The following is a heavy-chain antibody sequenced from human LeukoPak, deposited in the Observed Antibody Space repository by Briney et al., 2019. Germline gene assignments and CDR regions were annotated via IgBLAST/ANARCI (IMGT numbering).Heavy chain of an antibody. J-gene: IGHJ2*01. V-gene: IGHV4-59*12. D-gene: IGHD6-13*01. Sequence: SETLSLTCTVSGGSISSYYWSWIRQPPGKGLEWIGYIYSSGSTNYNPSLKSRLTISVDASKNQFSLKLTSVTAADTAVYYCARYSSSWGYFDLWGRGTLVTVSS. CDR2: IYSSGST. CDR3: ARYSSSWGYFDL. CDR1: GGSISSYY.